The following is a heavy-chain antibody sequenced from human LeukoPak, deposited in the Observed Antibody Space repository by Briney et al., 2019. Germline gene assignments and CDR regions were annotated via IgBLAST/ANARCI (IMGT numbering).Heavy chain of an antibody. Sequence: SETLSLTCTVSGGSISSSVYHWGWIRQPPGKGLEWIGSIYYSGNTQYNSSLKSRVTISIDTSKNQFSLKLTSVTAADTALYYSARVLRAAPNWFDPWGQGTLVTVSS. V-gene: IGHV4-39*07. J-gene: IGHJ5*02. CDR3: ARVLRAAPNWFDP. CDR1: GGSISSSVYH. D-gene: IGHD6-13*01. CDR2: IYYSGNT.